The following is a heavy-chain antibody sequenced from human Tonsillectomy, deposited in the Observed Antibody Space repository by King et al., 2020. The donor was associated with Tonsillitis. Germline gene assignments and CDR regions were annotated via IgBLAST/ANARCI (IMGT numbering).Heavy chain of an antibody. CDR2: IKSNTDGGTA. Sequence: VQLVESGGGLVKPGGSLRLSCAASEFTLTDAWMNWVRQAPGKGLEWVGRIKSNTDGGTADYAAPVKCRFTFSRDESKNTLYLQMDSLKIEDTAVYYCTTDRLRWPQDYWGQGTLVTVSS. D-gene: IGHD4-23*01. CDR1: EFTLTDAW. J-gene: IGHJ4*02. V-gene: IGHV3-15*01. CDR3: TTDRLRWPQDY.